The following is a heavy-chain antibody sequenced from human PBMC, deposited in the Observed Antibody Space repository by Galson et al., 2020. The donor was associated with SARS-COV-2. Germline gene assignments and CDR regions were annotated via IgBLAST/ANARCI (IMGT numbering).Heavy chain of an antibody. J-gene: IGHJ4*02. CDR3: AKHFPNQGASRLSPIDQ. CDR2: LSGSGGSA. Sequence: GGSLRLSCVASGFTFRSYVMNWIRQAPGKGLEWVSSLSGSGGSAYYADSVLGRFTISRDNSKNTLYLQMNSLRAEDTAVYYCAKHFPNQGASRLSPIDQWGQGTQVTVSS. V-gene: IGHV3-23*01. CDR1: GFTFRSYV. D-gene: IGHD2-8*01.